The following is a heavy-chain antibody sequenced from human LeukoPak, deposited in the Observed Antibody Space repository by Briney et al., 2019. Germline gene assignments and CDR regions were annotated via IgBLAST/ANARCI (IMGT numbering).Heavy chain of an antibody. CDR3: ARVSGELWFGELLMGLDP. CDR2: ISAYNGNT. D-gene: IGHD3-10*01. CDR1: GYTFTSYG. J-gene: IGHJ5*02. V-gene: IGHV1-18*01. Sequence: ASVKVSCKASGYTFTSYGISWVRQAPGQGLEWIGWISAYNGNTNYAQKLQGRVTMTTDTSTSTAYMELRSLRSDDTAVYYCARVSGELWFGELLMGLDPWGQGTLVTVSS.